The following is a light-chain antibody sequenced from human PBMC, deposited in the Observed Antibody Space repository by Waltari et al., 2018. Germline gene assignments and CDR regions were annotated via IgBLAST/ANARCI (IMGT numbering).Light chain of an antibody. CDR1: SNDVGGYNS. V-gene: IGLV2-14*01. CDR2: DVS. J-gene: IGLJ2*01. CDR3: SSQSSNDVVL. Sequence: QSALTQPASVSGSPGQSVTIFCAGTSNDVGGYNSVSWYQEHPGQAPRVIIYDVSDRPSGVSDRFSVSKSGNTASLTISGLQAEDEAEYYCSSQSSNDVVLFGGGTKLTVL.